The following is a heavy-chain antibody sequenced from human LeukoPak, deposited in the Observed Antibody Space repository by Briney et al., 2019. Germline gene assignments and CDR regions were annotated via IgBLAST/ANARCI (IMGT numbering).Heavy chain of an antibody. CDR1: GFTFSSYD. CDR3: IRGGIQVSGIDAFDI. CDR2: IGIAGDT. J-gene: IGHJ3*02. V-gene: IGHV3-13*01. D-gene: IGHD5/OR15-5a*01. Sequence: PRGSLRLSCAASGFTFSSYDMHRVRQAPGRGLEWVSAIGIAGDTYYPDSVKGRFTISRENAKNSMYLQMNSLKDGDTAVYYCIRGGIQVSGIDAFDIWGQGTMVTVSS.